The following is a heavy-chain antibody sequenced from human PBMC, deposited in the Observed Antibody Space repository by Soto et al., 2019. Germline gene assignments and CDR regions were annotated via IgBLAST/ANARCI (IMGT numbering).Heavy chain of an antibody. J-gene: IGHJ5*02. V-gene: IGHV1-2*04. Sequence: ASVKVSCKASGYTFTGYYMHWVRQAPGQGLEWMGWINPNSGDTSYAQKFQGWVTMTRDTSINTAYMELSSLRSEDTAVYYCAREDIVAWGQGTLVTVSS. CDR1: GYTFTGYY. CDR3: AREDIVA. CDR2: INPNSGDT. D-gene: IGHD2-15*01.